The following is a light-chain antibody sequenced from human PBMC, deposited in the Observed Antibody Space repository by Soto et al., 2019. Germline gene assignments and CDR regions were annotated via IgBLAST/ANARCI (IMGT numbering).Light chain of an antibody. J-gene: IGKJ3*01. Sequence: DIQMTQSPSSLSASVGDRVTITCRASQGISNYLAWYQQKPGKVPKLLIYAASTLQSGVPSRFSGSGSGTDFTITISSLQPEDVATYYSQKYNSAPFTFGPGTKVDIK. CDR3: QKYNSAPFT. CDR1: QGISNY. V-gene: IGKV1-27*01. CDR2: AAS.